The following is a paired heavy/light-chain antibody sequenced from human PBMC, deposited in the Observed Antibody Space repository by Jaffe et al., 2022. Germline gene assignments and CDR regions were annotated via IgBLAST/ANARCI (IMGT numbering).Heavy chain of an antibody. CDR3: AKGGSAYYDILTGRQSAYYYMDV. J-gene: IGHJ6*03. D-gene: IGHD3-9*01. CDR2: ISGSGGST. V-gene: IGHV3-23*01. CDR1: GFTFSSYA. Sequence: EVQLLESGGGLVQPGGSLRLSCAASGFTFSSYAMSWVRQAPGKGLEWVSAISGSGGSTYYADSVKGRFTISRDNSKNTLYLQMNSLRAEDTAVYYCAKGGSAYYDILTGRQSAYYYMDVWGKGTTVTVSS.
Light chain of an antibody. J-gene: IGLJ1*01. V-gene: IGLV2-14*03. CDR2: DVS. CDR1: SSDVGGYNY. Sequence: QSALTQPASVSGSPGQSITISCTGTSSDVGGYNYVSWYQQHPGKAPKLMIYDVSNRPSGVSNRFSGSKSGNTASLTISGLQAEDEADYYCSSYTSSSTLGFGTGTKVTVL. CDR3: SSYTSSSTLG.